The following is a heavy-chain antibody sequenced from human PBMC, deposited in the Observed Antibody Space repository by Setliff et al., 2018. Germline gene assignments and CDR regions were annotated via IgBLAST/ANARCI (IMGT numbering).Heavy chain of an antibody. D-gene: IGHD3-9*01. CDR1: GASITSYY. V-gene: IGHV4-59*08. Sequence: SETLSLTCSVSGASITSYYWSWIRQPPGKGLEWIAYIHNNGRIKYNPALKSRVTISLDTSKNQFSLNLNSATAADTAVYYCARHALSFDSAWDVWGKGTTFTVSS. CDR3: ARHALSFDSAWDV. CDR2: IHNNGRI. J-gene: IGHJ6*04.